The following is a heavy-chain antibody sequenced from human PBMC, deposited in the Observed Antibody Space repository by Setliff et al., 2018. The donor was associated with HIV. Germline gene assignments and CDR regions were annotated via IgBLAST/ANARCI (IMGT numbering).Heavy chain of an antibody. CDR1: GGSFSGYY. V-gene: IGHV4-34*01. J-gene: IGHJ6*03. Sequence: SETLSLTCAVYGGSFSGYYWSWIRQPPGKGLEWIGEINHSGSTNYNPSLKSRVTISVDTSKNQFSLKLSSVTAADTAVYYCAGGIVVVPAAMHYYMDVWGKVTTVTVSS. CDR2: INHSGST. D-gene: IGHD2-2*01. CDR3: AGGIVVVPAAMHYYMDV.